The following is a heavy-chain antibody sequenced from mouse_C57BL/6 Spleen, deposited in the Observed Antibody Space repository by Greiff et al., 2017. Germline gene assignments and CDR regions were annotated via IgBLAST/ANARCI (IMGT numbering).Heavy chain of an antibody. Sequence: QVQLQQPGAELVKPGASVKLSCKASGYTFTSYWMHWVKQRPGQGLEWIGMIHPNSGSTNYNEKFKSKATLTVDKSSSTAYLQLRSLTSEDSAVYYCASGDYYGSSYWYFDVWGTGTTVTVSS. CDR3: ASGDYYGSSYWYFDV. J-gene: IGHJ1*03. CDR2: IHPNSGST. CDR1: GYTFTSYW. D-gene: IGHD1-1*01. V-gene: IGHV1-64*01.